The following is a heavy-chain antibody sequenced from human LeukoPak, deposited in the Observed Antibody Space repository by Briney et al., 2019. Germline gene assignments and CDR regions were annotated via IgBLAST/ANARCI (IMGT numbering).Heavy chain of an antibody. CDR1: GGSFSGYY. CDR2: INHSGST. V-gene: IGHV4-34*01. D-gene: IGHD6-13*01. J-gene: IGHJ3*02. Sequence: SETLSLTCAVFGGSFSGYYWSWIRQPPGKGLEWIGEINHSGSTNYNPSPQSRVTISVDTSKNQFSLKLSSVTAADTAVYYCARDDSSWHAFDIWGQGTMVTVSS. CDR3: ARDDSSWHAFDI.